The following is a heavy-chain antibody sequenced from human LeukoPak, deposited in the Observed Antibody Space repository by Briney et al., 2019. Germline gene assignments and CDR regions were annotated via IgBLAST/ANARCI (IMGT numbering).Heavy chain of an antibody. V-gene: IGHV3-21*01. D-gene: IGHD6-13*01. CDR2: ISSSSSYI. CDR3: ARGPYSSSWYDWFDP. J-gene: IGHJ5*02. Sequence: GGSLRLSCGASGFTFSSYSMNWVRQAPGKGLEWVSPISSSSSYIYYADSVKGRFTISRDNAKNSLYLQMNSLRAEDTAVYYCARGPYSSSWYDWFDPWGQGTLVTVSS. CDR1: GFTFSSYS.